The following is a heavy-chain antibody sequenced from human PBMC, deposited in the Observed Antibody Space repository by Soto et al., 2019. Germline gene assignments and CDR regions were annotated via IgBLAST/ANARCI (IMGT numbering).Heavy chain of an antibody. CDR3: ARVKDPFRDRYYSYGMDF. CDR2: INPNSGGT. D-gene: IGHD3-10*01. CDR1: GYTFTGYY. Sequence: ASVKVSCKASGYTFTGYYMHWVRQAPGQGLEWMGWINPNSGGTNYAQKFQGWVTMTRDTSISTAYMELSRLRSDDTAVYYCARVKDPFRDRYYSYGMDFWGQGTTVPVSS. V-gene: IGHV1-2*04. J-gene: IGHJ6*02.